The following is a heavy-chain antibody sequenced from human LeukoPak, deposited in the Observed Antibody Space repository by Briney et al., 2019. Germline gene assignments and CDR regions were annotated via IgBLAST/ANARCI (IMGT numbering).Heavy chain of an antibody. CDR2: INQNGSET. J-gene: IGHJ6*02. CDR3: AKPEADHCSSTSCYVNYYYGMDV. D-gene: IGHD2-2*01. V-gene: IGHV3-7*03. CDR1: GFIFSTYW. Sequence: GGSLRLSCAASGFIFSTYWMNWVRQAPGKGLEWVANINQNGSETFYVDSVKGRFTISRDNSKNTLYLQMNSLRAEDTAVYYCAKPEADHCSSTSCYVNYYYGMDVWGQGTTVTVSS.